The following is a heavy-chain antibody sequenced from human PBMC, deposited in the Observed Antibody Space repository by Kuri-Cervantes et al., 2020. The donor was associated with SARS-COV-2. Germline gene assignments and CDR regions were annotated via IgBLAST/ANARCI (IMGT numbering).Heavy chain of an antibody. CDR1: GGSISSSSYY. CDR2: IYYSGST. Sequence: SETLSLTCTVSGGSISSSSYYWGWIRQPPGKGLEWIGSIYYSGSTYYNPSLKSRVTISVDTSKNQFSLKLSSVTAADTAVYYCADGGYCSSTSCEGMAAAGTKFGYWGQGTLVTVSS. V-gene: IGHV4-39*01. CDR3: ADGGYCSSTSCEGMAAAGTKFGY. D-gene: IGHD2-2*01. J-gene: IGHJ4*02.